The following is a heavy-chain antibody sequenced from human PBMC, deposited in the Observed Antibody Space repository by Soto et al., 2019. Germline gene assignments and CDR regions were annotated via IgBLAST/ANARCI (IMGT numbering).Heavy chain of an antibody. CDR3: ASPVVVAANDAFDI. Sequence: GGSLRLSCAASDLTFSGSSMHWVRQASGKGLEWVGRISTKANDYATRYGAPMKGRFTISRDDSKNTAYLQMNSLKIEDTAVYYCASPVVVAANDAFDIWGQGTMVTVSS. J-gene: IGHJ3*02. V-gene: IGHV3-73*01. CDR2: ISTKANDYAT. CDR1: DLTFSGSS. D-gene: IGHD2-15*01.